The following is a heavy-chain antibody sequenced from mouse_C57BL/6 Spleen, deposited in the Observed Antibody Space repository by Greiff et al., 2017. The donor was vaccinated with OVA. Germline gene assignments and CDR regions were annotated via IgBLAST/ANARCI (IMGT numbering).Heavy chain of an antibody. V-gene: IGHV1-63*01. D-gene: IGHD1-1*01. CDR1: GYTFTNYW. CDR3: AREDYGSTLALDY. J-gene: IGHJ4*01. Sequence: VQLQQSGAELVRPGTSVKMSCKASGYTFTNYWMGWAKQTPGHGLEWIGDIYPGGGYTNYNEKFKGRATLTADKSSNTAYMQISSLTSEDSAIYYCAREDYGSTLALDYWGQGTSVTVAS. CDR2: IYPGGGYT.